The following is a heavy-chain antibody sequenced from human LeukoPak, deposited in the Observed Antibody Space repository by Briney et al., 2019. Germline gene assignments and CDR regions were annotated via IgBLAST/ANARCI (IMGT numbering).Heavy chain of an antibody. V-gene: IGHV4-59*01. Sequence: SETLSLTCTVSGGSISSYYWSWIRQPPGKGLERIGYIYYSGSTNYNPSLKSRVTISVDTSKNQFSLKLSSVTAADTAVYYCARGYSSSWTPNDAFDIWGQGTMVTVSS. J-gene: IGHJ3*02. CDR1: GGSISSYY. CDR2: IYYSGST. D-gene: IGHD6-13*01. CDR3: ARGYSSSWTPNDAFDI.